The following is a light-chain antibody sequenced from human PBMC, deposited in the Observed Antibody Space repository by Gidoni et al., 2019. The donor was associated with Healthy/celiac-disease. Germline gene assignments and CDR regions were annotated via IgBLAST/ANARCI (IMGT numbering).Light chain of an antibody. CDR1: SSNIGSNY. J-gene: IGLJ2*01. Sequence: QSVLPQPPSASGPPGQRVTISCSGSSSNIGSNYVYLYQQLPGTAPKLLIYSNNQRPSGVVDRFSGSKSGTSASLSTSGLRSEDEADYYCAAGDDSLGGVVFGGGTKLTVL. CDR2: SNN. V-gene: IGLV1-47*02. CDR3: AAGDDSLGGVV.